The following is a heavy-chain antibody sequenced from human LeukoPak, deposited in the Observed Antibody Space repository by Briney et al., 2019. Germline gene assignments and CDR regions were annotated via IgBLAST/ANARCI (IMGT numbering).Heavy chain of an antibody. CDR3: TRGGRYYYDSSGYPLDY. J-gene: IGHJ4*02. V-gene: IGHV1-2*02. D-gene: IGHD3-22*01. CDR2: INPNSGGT. CDR1: GYTFTGYY. Sequence: VASVKVSCKASGYTFTGYYMHWVRQAPGQGLEWMGWINPNSGGTNYAQKFQGRVTMTRDTSISTAYMELSSLRSDDTAVYYCTRGGRYYYDSSGYPLDYWGQGTLVTVSS.